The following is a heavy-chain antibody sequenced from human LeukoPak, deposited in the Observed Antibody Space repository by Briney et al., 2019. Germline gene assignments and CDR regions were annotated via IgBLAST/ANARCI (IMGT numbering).Heavy chain of an antibody. Sequence: GGSLRLSCAASGFTFSSYGMHWVRQAPGKGLEWVAVISYDGSNKYYADSVKGRFTISRDNSKNTLYLQMNSLRAEDTAVYYCAKLVVPAARYDYWGQGTLVTVSS. J-gene: IGHJ4*02. CDR2: ISYDGSNK. CDR3: AKLVVPAARYDY. CDR1: GFTFSSYG. V-gene: IGHV3-30*18. D-gene: IGHD2-2*01.